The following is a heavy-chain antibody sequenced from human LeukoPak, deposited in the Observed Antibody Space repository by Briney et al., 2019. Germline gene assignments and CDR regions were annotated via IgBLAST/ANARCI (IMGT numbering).Heavy chain of an antibody. CDR1: GFTFSSYG. CDR2: IRYDGSNK. D-gene: IGHD4-23*01. J-gene: IGHJ6*03. V-gene: IGHV3-30*02. Sequence: PGGSLRLSCAASGFTFSSYGMHWVRQAPGKGLEWVAFIRYDGSNKYYADSVKGRFTISRDNSKNTLYLQMNSLRAEDTAVYYCAKVLLSRDYGGNRDWYYMDVWGKGTTVTISS. CDR3: AKVLLSRDYGGNRDWYYMDV.